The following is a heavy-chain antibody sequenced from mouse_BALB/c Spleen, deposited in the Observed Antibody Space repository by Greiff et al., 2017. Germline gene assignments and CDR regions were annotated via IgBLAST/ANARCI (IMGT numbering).Heavy chain of an antibody. CDR3: ARVYYDPDYAMDY. Sequence: EVKLVESGAELVKPGASVKLSCTASGFNIKDTYMHWVKQRPEQGLEWIGRIDPANGNTKYDPKFQGKATITADTSSNTAYLQLSSLTSEDTAVYYCARVYYDPDYAMDYWGQGTSVTVSS. CDR1: GFNIKDTY. V-gene: IGHV14-3*02. CDR2: IDPANGNT. D-gene: IGHD2-4*01. J-gene: IGHJ4*01.